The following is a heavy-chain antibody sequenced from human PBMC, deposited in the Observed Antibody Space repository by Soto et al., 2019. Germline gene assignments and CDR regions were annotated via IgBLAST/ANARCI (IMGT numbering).Heavy chain of an antibody. V-gene: IGHV1-24*01. CDR1: GYTLTELS. CDR3: ARDAPPYSSGWYGWFDP. Sequence: ASVKVSCEVSGYTLTELSMHWVRQAPGKGLEWMGGFDPEDGETIYAQKLQGRVTMTTDTSTSTAYMELRSLRSDDTAVYYCARDAPPYSSGWYGWFDPWGQGTLVTVSS. J-gene: IGHJ5*02. CDR2: FDPEDGET. D-gene: IGHD6-19*01.